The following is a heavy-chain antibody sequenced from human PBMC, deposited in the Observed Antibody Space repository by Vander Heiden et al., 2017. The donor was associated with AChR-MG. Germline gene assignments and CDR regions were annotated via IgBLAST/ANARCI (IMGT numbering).Heavy chain of an antibody. CDR3: ARELTGSFYFDF. D-gene: IGHD1-26*01. CDR2: INPSLDST. CDR1: GFSFTNYH. Sequence: VQLVQSGAEVKKPGASLKVSCKSSGFSFTNYHVHWVRQAPGQGLEWVGTINPSLDSTHYAQKFQGRVRMTRDTSTKTVYMDMTSLRPEDTAVYFCARELTGSFYFDFWGQGSLVTVS. J-gene: IGHJ4*02. V-gene: IGHV1-46*03.